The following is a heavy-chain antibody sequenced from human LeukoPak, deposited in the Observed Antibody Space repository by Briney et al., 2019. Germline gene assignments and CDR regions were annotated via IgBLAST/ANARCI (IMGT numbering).Heavy chain of an antibody. CDR1: GGSISSHY. V-gene: IGHV4-59*11. CDR3: ARSKWPQNAGILAFDY. CDR2: IYYSGST. J-gene: IGHJ4*02. Sequence: SETLSLTCTVSGGSISSHYWSWIRQPPGKGLEWIGYIYYSGSTNYNPSLKSRVTISVDTSKNQFSLKLSSVTAADTAVYYYARSKWPQNAGILAFDYWGQGTLVTVSS. D-gene: IGHD3-10*01.